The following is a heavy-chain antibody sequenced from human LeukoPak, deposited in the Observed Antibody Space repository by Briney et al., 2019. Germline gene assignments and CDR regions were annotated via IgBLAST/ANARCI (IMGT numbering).Heavy chain of an antibody. J-gene: IGHJ4*02. D-gene: IGHD6-13*01. Sequence: GRSLRLSCAASGFTFSSYAIHWVRQAPGKGLEWVSGISGSGGSTFYAASVKGRFTISRDNAKKSLFLQMNSLRAEDTAVYYCATHIAADYWGQGILVTVSS. CDR1: GFTFSSYA. V-gene: IGHV3-48*03. CDR2: ISGSGGST. CDR3: ATHIAADY.